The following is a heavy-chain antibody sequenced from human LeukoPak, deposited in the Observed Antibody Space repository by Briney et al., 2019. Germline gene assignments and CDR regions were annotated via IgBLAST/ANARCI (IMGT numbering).Heavy chain of an antibody. CDR2: FDPEDGET. D-gene: IGHD2-21*02. CDR3: ATVKVVVTAEVSFDI. CDR1: GYLFTELS. Sequence: GASVKVSCKVFGYLFTELSMHWVRQAPGKGLEWMGGFDPEDGETIYAQKFQGRVTMTEDTSTDTAYMELSSLRSEDTAVYYCATVKVVVTAEVSFDIWGQGTMVTVSS. V-gene: IGHV1-24*01. J-gene: IGHJ3*02.